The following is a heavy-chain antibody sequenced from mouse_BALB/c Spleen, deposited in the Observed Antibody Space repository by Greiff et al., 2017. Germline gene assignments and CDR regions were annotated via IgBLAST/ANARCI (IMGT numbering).Heavy chain of an antibody. V-gene: IGHV1-69*02. CDR1: GYTFTSYW. J-gene: IGHJ4*01. CDR3: TRSGTPYYAMDY. D-gene: IGHD2-14*01. Sequence: QVQLQQPGAELVRPGASVKLSCKASGYTFTSYWINWVKQRPGQGLEWIGNIYPSDSYTNYNQKFKDKATLTVDKSSSTAYMQLSSPTSEDSAVYYCTRSGTPYYAMDYWGQGTSVTVSS. CDR2: IYPSDSYT.